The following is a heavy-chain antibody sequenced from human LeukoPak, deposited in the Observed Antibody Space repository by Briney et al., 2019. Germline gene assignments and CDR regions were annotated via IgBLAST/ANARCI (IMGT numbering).Heavy chain of an antibody. CDR2: IDWDDDK. Sequence: SGPTLVNPPQTLTLTCTFSGFSLGTGGMRVSWIRQPPGKALEWLARIDWDDDKFCSTSLKTRLTISKDTSKNQVVLTMTTMDPVDTATYYCVLGGVADTYWGQGTLVTVSS. J-gene: IGHJ4*02. D-gene: IGHD3-16*01. CDR3: VLGGVADTY. V-gene: IGHV2-70*04. CDR1: GFSLGTGGMR.